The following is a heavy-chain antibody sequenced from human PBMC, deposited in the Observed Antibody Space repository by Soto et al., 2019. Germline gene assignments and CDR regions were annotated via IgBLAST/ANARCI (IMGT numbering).Heavy chain of an antibody. Sequence: QVQLVQSGAEVKKPGSSVKVSCKASGGTFSSYAISWVRQAPGQGLEWMGGIIPIFGTANYAQKFQGRVTXXAXEXXSTAYMELSSLRSEDTAVYYCARDYDSSRGGAFDIWGQGTMVTVSS. D-gene: IGHD3-22*01. V-gene: IGHV1-69*12. CDR2: IIPIFGTA. CDR3: ARDYDSSRGGAFDI. J-gene: IGHJ3*02. CDR1: GGTFSSYA.